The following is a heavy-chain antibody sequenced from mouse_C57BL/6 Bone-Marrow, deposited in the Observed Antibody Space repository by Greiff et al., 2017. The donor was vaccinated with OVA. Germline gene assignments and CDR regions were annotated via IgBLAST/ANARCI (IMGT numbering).Heavy chain of an antibody. CDR3: ARELQRGYFDV. CDR2: INYDGSST. V-gene: IGHV5-16*01. J-gene: IGHJ1*03. Sequence: EVKLMESEGGLVQPGSSMKLSCTASGFTFSDYYMAWVRQVPEKGLEWVANINYDGSSTYYLDSLKSRFIISRDNAKNILYLQMSSLKSEDTATYYCARELQRGYFDVWGTGTTVTVSS. D-gene: IGHD1-1*01. CDR1: GFTFSDYY.